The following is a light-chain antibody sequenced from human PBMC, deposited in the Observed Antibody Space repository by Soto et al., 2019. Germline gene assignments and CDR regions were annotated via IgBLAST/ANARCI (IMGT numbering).Light chain of an antibody. V-gene: IGKV1-5*03. CDR2: KAS. CDR3: HQYSVTSS. J-gene: IGKJ3*01. CDR1: QNIYNY. Sequence: DIQMTQSPSTLPASVGDRVTITCRASQNIYNYLAWYQQKPGKAPKPLIYKASTLESGVPSRFSGSGSGKEFTLTISSLQPDDFATYYCHQYSVTSSFGPGTKVDVK.